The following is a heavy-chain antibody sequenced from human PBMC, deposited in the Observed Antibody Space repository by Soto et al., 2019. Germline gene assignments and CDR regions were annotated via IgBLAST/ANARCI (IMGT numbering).Heavy chain of an antibody. J-gene: IGHJ4*02. Sequence: SETLSLTCTVSGGSISSGDYYWSWIRQPPGKGLEWIGYIYYSGSTYYNPSLKSRVTISVDTSKSQFSLKLSSVTAADTVVYYCARLGYYDSSRYYVGYWGQGTLVTVSS. D-gene: IGHD3-22*01. V-gene: IGHV4-30-4*01. CDR3: ARLGYYDSSRYYVGY. CDR1: GGSISSGDYY. CDR2: IYYSGST.